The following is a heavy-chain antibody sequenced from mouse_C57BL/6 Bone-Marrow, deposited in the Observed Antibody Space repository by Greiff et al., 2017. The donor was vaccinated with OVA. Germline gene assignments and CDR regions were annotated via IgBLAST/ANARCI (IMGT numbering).Heavy chain of an antibody. V-gene: IGHV2-2*01. CDR2: IWSGGST. CDR1: GFSLTSYG. J-gene: IGHJ1*03. Sequence: QVQLQQSGPGLVQPSQSLSITCTVSGFSLTSYGVHWVRQSPGKGLEWLGVIWSGGSTDYNAAFISRLSISKDNSKSQVFFKMNSLQADDTAIYYCARGVYYSNYWYFDVWGTGTTVTVSS. CDR3: ARGVYYSNYWYFDV. D-gene: IGHD2-5*01.